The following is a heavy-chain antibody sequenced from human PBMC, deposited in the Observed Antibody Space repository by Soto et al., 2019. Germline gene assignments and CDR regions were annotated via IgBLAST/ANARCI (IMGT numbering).Heavy chain of an antibody. D-gene: IGHD6-19*01. CDR3: AKDPVAGDFAYFDY. CDR1: GFTFSSYA. CDR2: ISGSGGST. J-gene: IGHJ4*02. Sequence: GGSLRLSCAASGFTFSSYAMSWVRQAPGKGLEWVSAISGSGGSTYYADSVKGRFTISRDNSKNTLYLQMNSLRAEDTAAYYCAKDPVAGDFAYFDYWGQGTLVTVSS. V-gene: IGHV3-23*01.